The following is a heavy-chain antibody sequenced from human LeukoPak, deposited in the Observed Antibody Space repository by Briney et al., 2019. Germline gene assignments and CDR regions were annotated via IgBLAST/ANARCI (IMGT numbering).Heavy chain of an antibody. J-gene: IGHJ6*02. V-gene: IGHV3-66*01. CDR3: ARDVRPYSSGYLYYGMDV. Sequence: GGSLRLSCAASGLTVSSNYMSWVRQAPGKGLEWVSVIYSGGSTYYADSVKGRFTISRDNSKNTLYLQMNSLRAEDTAVYYCARDVRPYSSGYLYYGMDVWGQGTTVTVSS. D-gene: IGHD3-22*01. CDR1: GLTVSSNY. CDR2: IYSGGST.